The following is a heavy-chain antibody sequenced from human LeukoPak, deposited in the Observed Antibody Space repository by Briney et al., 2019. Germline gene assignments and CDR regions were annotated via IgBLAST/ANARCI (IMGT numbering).Heavy chain of an antibody. D-gene: IGHD3-9*01. Sequence: SATLSLTCSVSGDTFSGYWRTWLRQPPGQGLEYMGIINYTGSTNYNPSLGRRVPLSADTSNNQFSLKLTSVTAADTAVYYCTRRRYYDPVGLDFWGRGALVTVSA. CDR1: GDTFSGYW. CDR2: INYTGST. J-gene: IGHJ4*02. CDR3: TRRRYYDPVGLDF. V-gene: IGHV4-59*12.